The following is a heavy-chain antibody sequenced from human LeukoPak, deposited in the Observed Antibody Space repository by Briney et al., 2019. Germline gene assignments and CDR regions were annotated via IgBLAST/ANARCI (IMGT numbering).Heavy chain of an antibody. Sequence: GGSLRLSCAASGFTFSRNWMSWVRQAPGKRPEWVANIRQDGGETYYVDSVKGRFTISRDNAKNSLYLQMNSLRREDTAVYYCARDGLGSYDYWGQGTLVTVSS. CDR1: GFTFSRNW. D-gene: IGHD3-10*01. J-gene: IGHJ4*02. V-gene: IGHV3-7*01. CDR3: ARDGLGSYDY. CDR2: IRQDGGET.